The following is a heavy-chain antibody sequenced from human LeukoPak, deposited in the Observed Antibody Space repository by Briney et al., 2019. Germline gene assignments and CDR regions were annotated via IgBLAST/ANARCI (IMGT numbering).Heavy chain of an antibody. V-gene: IGHV3-7*01. CDR3: ARGRPSQYYYYGMDV. CDR2: IKEDGSEK. CDR1: GFTFSSYW. Sequence: PGGSLRLSCAASGFTFSSYWMSWVRQAPGKGLEWVANIKEDGSEKYYVDSVKGRFSISRDNAKISLYLQMNSLRAEDTAVYYCARGRPSQYYYYGMDVWGQGTTVTVSS. J-gene: IGHJ6*02.